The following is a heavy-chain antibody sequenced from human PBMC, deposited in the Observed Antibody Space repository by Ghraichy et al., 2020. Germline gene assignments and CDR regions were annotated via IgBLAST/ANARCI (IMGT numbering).Heavy chain of an antibody. D-gene: IGHD2-2*01. CDR3: ARVSLLLARDCSSTSCYGGYYYYGMDV. Sequence: SETRSLTCAVYGGSFSGYYWSWIRQPPGKGLEWIGEINHSGSTNYNPSLKSRVTISVDTSKNQFSLKLSSVTAADTAVYYCARVSLLLARDCSSTSCYGGYYYYGMDVWGQGTTVTVSS. CDR2: INHSGST. V-gene: IGHV4-34*01. CDR1: GGSFSGYY. J-gene: IGHJ6*02.